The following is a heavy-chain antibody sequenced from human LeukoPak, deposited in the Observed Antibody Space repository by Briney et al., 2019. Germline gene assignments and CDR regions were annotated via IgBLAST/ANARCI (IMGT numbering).Heavy chain of an antibody. J-gene: IGHJ4*02. D-gene: IGHD2-21*01. V-gene: IGHV1-18*01. Sequence: ASVKVSCKASGYTFTSYDISWVRQAPGQGLEWMGWISAYNGNTNYAQKLQGRVTMTTDTSTSTAYMELRSLRSDDTAVYYCARDKVHYCGGDCYSDYWGQGTLVTVSS. CDR1: GYTFTSYD. CDR3: ARDKVHYCGGDCYSDY. CDR2: ISAYNGNT.